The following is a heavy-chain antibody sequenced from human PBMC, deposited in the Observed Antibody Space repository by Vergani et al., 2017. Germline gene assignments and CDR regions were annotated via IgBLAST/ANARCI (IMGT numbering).Heavy chain of an antibody. CDR1: GGSISSYY. Sequence: QVQLQESGPGLVKPSETLSLTCTVSGGSISSYYWSWIRQPPGKGLEWIGYIYYSGSTYYNPSLKSRVTISVDTSKNQFSLKLSSVTAADTAVYCCAREVAYGMDVWGQGTTVTVSS. D-gene: IGHD2-15*01. V-gene: IGHV4-59*12. CDR2: IYYSGST. CDR3: AREVAYGMDV. J-gene: IGHJ6*02.